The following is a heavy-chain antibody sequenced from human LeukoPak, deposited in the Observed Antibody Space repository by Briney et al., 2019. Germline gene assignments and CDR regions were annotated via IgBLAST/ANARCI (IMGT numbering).Heavy chain of an antibody. J-gene: IGHJ4*02. CDR3: ARGDILTGYPDY. CDR1: GGSISSGGYY. D-gene: IGHD3-9*01. CDR2: IYYSGST. V-gene: IGHV4-30-4*01. Sequence: PSETLSLTCAVSGGSISSGGYYWSWIRQPPGKGLEWIGYIYYSGSTYYNPSLKSRVTISVDTSKNQFSLKLSSVTAADTAVYYCARGDILTGYPDYWGQGTLVTVSS.